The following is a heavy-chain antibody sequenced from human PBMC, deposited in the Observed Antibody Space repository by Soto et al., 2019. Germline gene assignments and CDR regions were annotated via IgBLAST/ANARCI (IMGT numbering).Heavy chain of an antibody. CDR3: ARDDERWSDCDLGY. J-gene: IGHJ4*02. CDR2: IHYGGNT. D-gene: IGHD2-21*01. V-gene: IGHV4-39*02. CDR1: GGSITDGDAYF. Sequence: SETLSLTCTVSGGSITDGDAYFWAWIRQPPGKGLLWIGSIHYGGNTYYHPSLTTRVTISVDTFKNQFSLRLSSVTAADTAVYYCARDDERWSDCDLGYWGQGVLVTVS.